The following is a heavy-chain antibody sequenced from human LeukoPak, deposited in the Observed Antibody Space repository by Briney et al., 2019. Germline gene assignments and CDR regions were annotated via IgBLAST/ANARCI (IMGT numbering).Heavy chain of an antibody. CDR1: GFTFSDYG. D-gene: IGHD3-10*01. J-gene: IGHJ6*02. Sequence: HPGGSLRLSCVASGFTFSDYGMHWVRQAPGKGLEWVAVIWHDGSNKYYADSVKGRFTISRDNSKNTLYLQMNSLRAEDTAVYYCARDVGFGRYGMDVWGQGTTVTVSS. CDR3: ARDVGFGRYGMDV. V-gene: IGHV3-33*01. CDR2: IWHDGSNK.